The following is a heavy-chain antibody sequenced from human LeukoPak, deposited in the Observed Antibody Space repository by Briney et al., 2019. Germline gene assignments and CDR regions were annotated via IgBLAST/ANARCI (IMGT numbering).Heavy chain of an antibody. Sequence: ASVKVSCKASGYTFTSYDINWVRQATGQGLEWMGWMNPNSGNTGYAQKFQGRVTITRNTSISTAYMELSSLRSEDTAVYYCAKVVGPRVATIENDYWGQGTLVTVSS. CDR1: GYTFTSYD. V-gene: IGHV1-8*03. J-gene: IGHJ4*02. CDR3: AKVVGPRVATIENDY. D-gene: IGHD5-12*01. CDR2: MNPNSGNT.